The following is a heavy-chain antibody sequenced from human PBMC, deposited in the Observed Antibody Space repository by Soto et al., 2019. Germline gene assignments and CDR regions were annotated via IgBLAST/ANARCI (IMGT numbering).Heavy chain of an antibody. Sequence: GGSLRLSCAASGFTFSSYSMNWVRQAPGKGLEWVSSISSSSSYIYYADSVKGRFTISRDNAKNSLYLQMNSLRAEDTAVYYCARGEGVTGYSYYYMDVWGKGTTVTVSS. CDR3: ARGEGVTGYSYYYMDV. CDR2: ISSSSSYI. J-gene: IGHJ6*03. D-gene: IGHD3-16*01. V-gene: IGHV3-21*01. CDR1: GFTFSSYS.